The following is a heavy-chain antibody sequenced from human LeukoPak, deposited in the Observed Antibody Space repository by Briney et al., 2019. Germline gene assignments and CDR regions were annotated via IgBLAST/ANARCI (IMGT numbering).Heavy chain of an antibody. Sequence: ASVKVSCKASGYTFTRYYIHWVRQAPGQGLEWMGIINPSGGSTSYAQKFHGRVTMTRDTSTSTVYMELSSLRSEDTAVYYCARAPRRFYYYYGMDVWGQGTTVTVSS. CDR2: INPSGGST. J-gene: IGHJ6*02. CDR3: ARAPRRFYYYYGMDV. D-gene: IGHD4-17*01. V-gene: IGHV1-46*01. CDR1: GYTFTRYY.